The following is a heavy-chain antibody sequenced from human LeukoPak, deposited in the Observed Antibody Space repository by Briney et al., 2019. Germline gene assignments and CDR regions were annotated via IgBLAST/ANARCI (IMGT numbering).Heavy chain of an antibody. Sequence: GGSLRLSCAASGFTFSNYAMRWVRQAPGKGLEWVSAISGSGGSTDYADSVKGRFTISRDNSKNTLYLQMNTLRAEDTAVYYCAKDRGGSYRGFDYWGQGTLVTVSS. V-gene: IGHV3-23*01. J-gene: IGHJ4*02. CDR1: GFTFSNYA. CDR2: ISGSGGST. D-gene: IGHD1-26*01. CDR3: AKDRGGSYRGFDY.